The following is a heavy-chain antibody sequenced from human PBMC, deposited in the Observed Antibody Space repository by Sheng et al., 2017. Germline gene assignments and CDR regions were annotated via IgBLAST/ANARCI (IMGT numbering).Heavy chain of an antibody. CDR2: IDPSGSAT. CDR3: AREQWLSRTFDY. CDR1: GYTFNNYY. V-gene: IGHV1-46*02. J-gene: IGHJ4*02. D-gene: IGHD6-19*01. Sequence: QVQLVQSGTEVKKPGASVKVSCTASGYTFNNYYIHWLRQAPGQGLEWMGLIDPSGSATVYAEKFQGRVTMTRDMSTTTIYLELSRLRSEDTAVYFXAREQWLSRTFDYWGQG.